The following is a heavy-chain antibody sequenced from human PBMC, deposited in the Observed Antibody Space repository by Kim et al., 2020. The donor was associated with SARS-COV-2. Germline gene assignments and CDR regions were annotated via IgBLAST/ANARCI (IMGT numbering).Heavy chain of an antibody. J-gene: IGHJ3*02. CDR2: ISSSSSTI. Sequence: GGSLRLSCAASGFTFSSYSMNWVRQAPGKGLEWVSYISSSSSTIYYADSVKGRFTISRDNAKNSLYLQMNSLRDEDTAVYYCARVKSMVRGVIDRNAFDIWGQGTMVTVSS. CDR3: ARVKSMVRGVIDRNAFDI. V-gene: IGHV3-48*02. D-gene: IGHD3-10*01. CDR1: GFTFSSYS.